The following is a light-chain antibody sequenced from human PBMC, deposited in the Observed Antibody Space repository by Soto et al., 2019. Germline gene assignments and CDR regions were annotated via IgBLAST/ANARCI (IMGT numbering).Light chain of an antibody. J-gene: IGLJ2*01. Sequence: QSVLTQSPSASGTPGQRITIYCSGSTSSIGSNAVNWYQQSPGTAPTFLIYRNNQRPSGVPDRFSGSKSGTSASQAISGLRSEDEADYYCATWDDSLSGVVFGGGTKLTVL. CDR2: RNN. CDR1: TSSIGSNA. V-gene: IGLV1-47*01. CDR3: ATWDDSLSGVV.